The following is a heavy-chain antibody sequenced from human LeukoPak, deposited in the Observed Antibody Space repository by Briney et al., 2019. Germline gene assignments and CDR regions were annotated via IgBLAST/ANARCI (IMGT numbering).Heavy chain of an antibody. V-gene: IGHV4-4*07. CDR1: GGSISSYY. CDR3: ARDLPRNRITMVRDDAFDI. J-gene: IGHJ3*02. CDR2: IYTSVST. D-gene: IGHD3-10*01. Sequence: SETLSLTCTVSGGSISSYYWSWIRQPAGKGLEWIGRIYTSVSTNYNPSLKSRVTMSVDTSKNQFSLKLSSVTAADTAVYYCARDLPRNRITMVRDDAFDIWGQGTMVTVSS.